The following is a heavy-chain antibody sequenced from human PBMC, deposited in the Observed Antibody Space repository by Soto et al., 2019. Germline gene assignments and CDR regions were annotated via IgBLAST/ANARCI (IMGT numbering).Heavy chain of an antibody. J-gene: IGHJ6*02. D-gene: IGHD6-13*01. V-gene: IGHV1-69*13. CDR1: GGTFSSYA. Sequence: SVKVSCKASGGTFSSYAISWVRQAPGQGLEWMGGIIPIFGTANYAQKFQGRVTITADESTSTAYMELSSLRSEDTAVYYCARDTTYSSSWYAMGYYYYYYGMDVWGQGTTVTVSS. CDR2: IIPIFGTA. CDR3: ARDTTYSSSWYAMGYYYYYYGMDV.